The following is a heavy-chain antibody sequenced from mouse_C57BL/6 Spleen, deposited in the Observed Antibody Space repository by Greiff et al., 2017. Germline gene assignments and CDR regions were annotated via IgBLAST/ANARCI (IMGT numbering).Heavy chain of an antibody. D-gene: IGHD3-1*01. J-gene: IGHJ2*01. CDR1: GFTFSSYA. Sequence: VQLKESGGGLVKPGGSLKLSCAASGFTFSSYAMSWVRQTPEKRLEWVATISDGGSYTYYPDNVKGRFTISRDNAKNNLYLQMSHLKSEDTAMYYCARDGGGYYFDYWGQGTTLTVSS. CDR3: ARDGGGYYFDY. CDR2: ISDGGSYT. V-gene: IGHV5-4*01.